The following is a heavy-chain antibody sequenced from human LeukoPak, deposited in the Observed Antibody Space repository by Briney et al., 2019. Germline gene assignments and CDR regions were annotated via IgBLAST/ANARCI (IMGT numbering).Heavy chain of an antibody. CDR2: VYSGGTT. Sequence: PGGSLRLSCVASGFTVRSNYMSWVRQAPGRGLEWDSVVYSGGTTYYADSVKGRFTISRDNSKNTLYLQMNSLRAEDTAVYYCAKDYYYYDSSGLDDYWGQGTLVTVSS. CDR1: GFTVRSNY. CDR3: AKDYYYYDSSGLDDY. V-gene: IGHV3-53*01. J-gene: IGHJ4*02. D-gene: IGHD3-22*01.